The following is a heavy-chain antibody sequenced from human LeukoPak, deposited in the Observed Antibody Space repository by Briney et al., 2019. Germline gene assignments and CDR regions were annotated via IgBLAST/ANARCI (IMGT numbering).Heavy chain of an antibody. D-gene: IGHD1-26*01. CDR3: ARGRVGYQKLANWFDP. J-gene: IGHJ5*02. Sequence: SETLSLTCAVYGGSFSGYYWSWIRQPPGKGLEWIGEINHSGSTNYNPSLKSRVTISVDTSKNQFSLKLSSVTAADTAVYYCARGRVGYQKLANWFDPWGQGTLVTVSS. V-gene: IGHV4-34*01. CDR1: GGSFSGYY. CDR2: INHSGST.